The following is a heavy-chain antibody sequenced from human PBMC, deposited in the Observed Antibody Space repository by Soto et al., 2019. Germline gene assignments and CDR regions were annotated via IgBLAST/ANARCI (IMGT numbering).Heavy chain of an antibody. CDR2: INHSGST. CDR3: AGGGRAVAAYFDY. CDR1: GGSFSGYY. D-gene: IGHD6-19*01. V-gene: IGHV4-34*01. Sequence: TLSLTCAVYGGSFSGYYWSWIRQPPGKGLEWIGEINHSGSTNYNPSLKSRVTISVDTSKNQFSLKLSSVTAADTAVYYCAGGGRAVAAYFDYWGPGTLVTVSS. J-gene: IGHJ4*02.